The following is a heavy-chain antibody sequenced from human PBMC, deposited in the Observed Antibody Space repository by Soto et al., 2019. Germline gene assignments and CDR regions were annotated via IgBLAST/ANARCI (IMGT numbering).Heavy chain of an antibody. CDR2: IRSKANSYAT. CDR3: TRLGGRNWLD. CDR1: GFTFSGSA. Sequence: GGSLRLSCAASGFTFSGSAMHWVRQASGKGLEWVGRIRSKANSYATAYAASVKGRFTISRDDSKNTAYLQMNSLKTEDTAVYYCTRLGGRNWLDWGQGTLVTVSS. V-gene: IGHV3-73*01. J-gene: IGHJ4*02. D-gene: IGHD1-20*01.